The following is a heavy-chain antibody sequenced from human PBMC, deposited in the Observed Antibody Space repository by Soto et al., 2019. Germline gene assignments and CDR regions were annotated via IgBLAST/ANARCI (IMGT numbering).Heavy chain of an antibody. V-gene: IGHV3-23*01. CDR2: ISESGDST. CDR3: APHVYCSGGSCHYDAFDI. D-gene: IGHD2-15*01. J-gene: IGHJ3*02. CDR1: GFIFGNYM. Sequence: EVQLLESGGGLVQPGESLRLSCAVSGFIFGNYMMTWVRQAPGNGPEWVSTISESGDSTYYADSVKGRFTISRYSSNNTLYLQMDSLGAEDTAVYYCAPHVYCSGGSCHYDAFDIRGQGTMVTVSS.